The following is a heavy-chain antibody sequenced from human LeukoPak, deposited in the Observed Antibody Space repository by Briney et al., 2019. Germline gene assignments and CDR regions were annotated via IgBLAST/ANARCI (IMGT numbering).Heavy chain of an antibody. V-gene: IGHV4-61*02. Sequence: SETLSLTCTVSGGSISSGSYYWSWIRQPAGKGLEWIGRISSGGSTNYNPSLKSRVTISVDTSKNQFSLKLSSVTAADTAVYYCARGLKSYYILSWFDPWGQGTLVTVSS. J-gene: IGHJ5*02. D-gene: IGHD1-26*01. CDR2: ISSGGST. CDR1: GGSISSGSYY. CDR3: ARGLKSYYILSWFDP.